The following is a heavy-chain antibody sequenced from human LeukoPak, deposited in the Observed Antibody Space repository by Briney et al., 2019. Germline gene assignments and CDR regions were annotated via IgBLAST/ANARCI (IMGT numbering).Heavy chain of an antibody. CDR3: ARVREDSSSWYFDY. J-gene: IGHJ4*02. CDR1: GYTFTGYY. V-gene: IGHV1-2*02. CDR2: INPNSGGT. Sequence: ASVKVSCKASGYTFTGYYMHWVRQAPGQGLEWMGWINPNSGGTNYAQKFQGRVTMTRDTSISTAYMELSRLRSDDTAVYYCARVREDSSSWYFDYWGQGTLVTVSS. D-gene: IGHD6-13*01.